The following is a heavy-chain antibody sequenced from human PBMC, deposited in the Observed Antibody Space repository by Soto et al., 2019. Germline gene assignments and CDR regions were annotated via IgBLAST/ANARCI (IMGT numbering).Heavy chain of an antibody. CDR2: IWYDGSNK. CDR3: ARTDYGGTYLAY. D-gene: IGHD4-17*01. Sequence: GGSLRLSCATTGFNFSSYAMHRVREATDKGLEWVAVIWYDGSNKYYADSVKGRFTISRDNSKNTLYLKMNSLRAEDTAVYYCARTDYGGTYLAYWGQGT. V-gene: IGHV3-33*01. J-gene: IGHJ4*02. CDR1: GFNFSSYA.